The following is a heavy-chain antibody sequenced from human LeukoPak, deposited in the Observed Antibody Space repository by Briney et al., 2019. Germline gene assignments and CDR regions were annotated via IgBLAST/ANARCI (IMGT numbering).Heavy chain of an antibody. CDR3: ARTPRRYFDY. V-gene: IGHV4-34*01. CDR2: INHSGST. CDR1: GGSFSGYY. J-gene: IGHJ4*02. Sequence: SATLSLTGAVYGGSFSGYYWSWIRQPPRKGLEWIGEINHSGSTNYNPSLKSRVTISVDTSKNQFSLKLSSVTAADTTVYYCARTPRRYFDYWGQGTLVTVSS.